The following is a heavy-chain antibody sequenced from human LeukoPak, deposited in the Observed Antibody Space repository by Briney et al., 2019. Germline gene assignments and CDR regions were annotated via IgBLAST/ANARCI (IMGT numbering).Heavy chain of an antibody. D-gene: IGHD2-21*02. V-gene: IGHV4-39*07. CDR2: IYYSGST. J-gene: IGHJ5*02. CDR3: ARGPDIVVVTANTAAWFDP. CDR1: GGSISSSSYY. Sequence: PSETLSLTCTVSGGSISSSSYYWGWIRQPPGKGLEWIGSIYYSGSTYYNLSLKSRVTISVDTSKNQFSLKLSSVTAADTAVYYCARGPDIVVVTANTAAWFDPWGQGTLVTVSS.